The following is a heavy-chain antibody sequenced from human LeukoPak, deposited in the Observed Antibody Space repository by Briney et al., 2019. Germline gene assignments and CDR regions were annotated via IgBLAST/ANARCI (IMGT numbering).Heavy chain of an antibody. CDR2: IYHSGST. V-gene: IGHV4-4*02. J-gene: IGHJ5*02. D-gene: IGHD1-26*01. CDR3: AKASVGARFFDP. Sequence: SGTLSLTCAVSGGSISSSNWWSWVRQPPGKGLEWIGEIYHSGSTNYNPSLKSRVTISVDKSKNQFSLELSSVTAADTAVYYCAKASVGARFFDPWGQGTLVTVSS. CDR1: GGSISSSNW.